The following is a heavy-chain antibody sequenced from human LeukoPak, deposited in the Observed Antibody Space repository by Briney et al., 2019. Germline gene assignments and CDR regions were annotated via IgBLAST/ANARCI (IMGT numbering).Heavy chain of an antibody. Sequence: GGSLRLSCAASGFTFSDYNMNWVRQAPGKGLEWVSSISTASSYIYYADSMKGRFTISRANAKNSLYLQMNSLRAEDTAVYYCARVFGWYMDVWGKGTTVTVSS. V-gene: IGHV3-21*01. CDR3: ARVFGWYMDV. CDR2: ISTASSYI. D-gene: IGHD3-10*01. J-gene: IGHJ6*03. CDR1: GFTFSDYN.